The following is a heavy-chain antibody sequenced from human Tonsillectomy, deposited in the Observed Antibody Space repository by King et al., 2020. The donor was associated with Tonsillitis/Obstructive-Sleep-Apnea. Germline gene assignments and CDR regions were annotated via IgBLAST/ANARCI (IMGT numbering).Heavy chain of an antibody. J-gene: IGHJ3*02. Sequence: VQLVESGGGVVRPGGSLRLSCAASGFSFDDYGMSWVRQAPGKGLEWVSGINWNGGNTGYADSVKGRFTISRDNAKNSLYLQMNSLRAEDTALYYCARGSIAVVLVTLASEGAFDIWGQGTMVTVSS. V-gene: IGHV3-20*04. CDR3: ARGSIAVVLVTLASEGAFDI. CDR2: INWNGGNT. CDR1: GFSFDDYG. D-gene: IGHD2-2*01.